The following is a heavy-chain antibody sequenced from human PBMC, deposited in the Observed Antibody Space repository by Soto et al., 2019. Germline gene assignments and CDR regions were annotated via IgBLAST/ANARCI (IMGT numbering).Heavy chain of an antibody. CDR2: MNPNRGNT. CDR1: GYSFTSYD. Sequence: ASVKVSCKASGYSFTSYDINWVRQAAGQGLEWMGWMNPNRGNTAYAQRFQGRVSMTRNTSITTAYMELSSLRSEDTAVYYCATSPPRVERSGYAGGGFDPWGQGTLVTVSS. J-gene: IGHJ5*02. D-gene: IGHD5-12*01. CDR3: ATSPPRVERSGYAGGGFDP. V-gene: IGHV1-8*02.